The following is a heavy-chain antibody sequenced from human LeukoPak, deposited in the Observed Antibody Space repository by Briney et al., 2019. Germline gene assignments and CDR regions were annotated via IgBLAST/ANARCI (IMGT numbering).Heavy chain of an antibody. V-gene: IGHV3-23*01. CDR3: AKLDIAVAGSDY. D-gene: IGHD6-19*01. CDR1: GFTFSSYA. J-gene: IGHJ4*02. CDR2: ISSSGGTT. Sequence: PGGSLRLSCAASGFTFSSYAMTWVRQAPGKGLEWVSGISSSGGTTYYADSVKGRFTISRDNSKNTLYLQVNSLRAEDTGIYYCAKLDIAVAGSDYWGQGTLVTVSS.